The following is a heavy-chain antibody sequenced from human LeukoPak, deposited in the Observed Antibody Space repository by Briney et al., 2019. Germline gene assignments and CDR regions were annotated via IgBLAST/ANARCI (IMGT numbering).Heavy chain of an antibody. D-gene: IGHD3-3*01. CDR2: IYARGST. CDR3: ARVTIFGVVFDP. V-gene: IGHV4-61*02. J-gene: IGHJ5*02. Sequence: PSETLSLTCSVCGGSNSSGSNYGRWIRQPGGKGLEGIGRIYARGSTNYSPSFKSRVTISVDTSQNQFSLKLTSVTAADTAVYYCARVTIFGVVFDPWGQGTLVTVSS. CDR1: GGSNSSGSNY.